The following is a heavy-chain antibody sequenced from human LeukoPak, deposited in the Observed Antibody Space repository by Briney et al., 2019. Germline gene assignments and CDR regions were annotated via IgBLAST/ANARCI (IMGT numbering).Heavy chain of an antibody. Sequence: ASVKVSCKASGYTFTGYYMHWVRQAPGQGLEWMGWINPNSGGTNYAQKFQGRVTMTRDTSISTAYMELSRLRSDDTAVYYCARDGGYCSSTGCYYPARYWGQGTLVTVSS. CDR3: ARDGGYCSSTGCYYPARY. V-gene: IGHV1-2*02. D-gene: IGHD2-2*01. CDR2: INPNSGGT. CDR1: GYTFTGYY. J-gene: IGHJ4*02.